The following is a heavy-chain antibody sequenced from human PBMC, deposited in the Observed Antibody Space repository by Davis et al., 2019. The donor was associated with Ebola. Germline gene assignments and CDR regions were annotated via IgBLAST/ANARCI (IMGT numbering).Heavy chain of an antibody. J-gene: IGHJ6*02. CDR3: ARGSRNMDV. CDR2: INTDGSFT. V-gene: IGHV3-74*01. Sequence: PGGSLRLSCAASGFTFSSYGMLWVRQTPGKGLVWVSRINTDGSFTDYADSVKGRFTISRDNARNTVSLQMNSLRAEDTAVYYCARGSRNMDVWGQGTTVTVSS. CDR1: GFTFSSYG.